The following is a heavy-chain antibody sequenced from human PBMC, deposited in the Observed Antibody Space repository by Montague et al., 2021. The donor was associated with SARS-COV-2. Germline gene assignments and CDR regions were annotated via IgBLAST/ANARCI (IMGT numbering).Heavy chain of an antibody. J-gene: IGHJ4*02. CDR1: GDSIININSSY. Sequence: SETLSLTCTVSGDSIININSSYWCLLQLPPEKVLEFISYIFHTGTSNYQSSLSRLVTMSVITSKTQSSLKLTSVTAATTAVYFWAHVNRRLAGVAFDSWGQGALVTVSS. V-gene: IGHV4-59*13. CDR3: AHVNRRLAGVAFDS. CDR2: IFHTGTS. D-gene: IGHD3-16*01.